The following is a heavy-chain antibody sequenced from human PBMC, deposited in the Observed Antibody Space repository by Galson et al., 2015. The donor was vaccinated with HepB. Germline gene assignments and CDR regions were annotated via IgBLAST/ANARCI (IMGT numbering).Heavy chain of an antibody. Sequence: SLRLSCAASGFTFSSYAMSWVRQAPGKGLEWVSAISGSGGSTYYADSVKGRFTISRDNSKNTLYLQMNSLRAEDTAVYYCANGIWFGESPTDNWGQGTLGTVSS. D-gene: IGHD3-10*01. V-gene: IGHV3-23*01. CDR3: ANGIWFGESPTDN. CDR1: GFTFSSYA. CDR2: ISGSGGST. J-gene: IGHJ4*02.